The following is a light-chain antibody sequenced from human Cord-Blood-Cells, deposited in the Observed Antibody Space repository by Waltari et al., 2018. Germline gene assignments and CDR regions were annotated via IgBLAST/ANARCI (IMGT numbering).Light chain of an antibody. V-gene: IGKV1-12*01. CDR3: QQANSFPFT. Sequence: QVTPFPFFVSGFVRNRVTLTCRASQGISSWLAWYQQKPGKAPKLLIYAASSLQSGVPSRFSGSGSGTDFTLTISSLQPEDFATYYCQQANSFPFTFGPGTKVDIK. CDR2: AAS. J-gene: IGKJ3*01. CDR1: QGISSW.